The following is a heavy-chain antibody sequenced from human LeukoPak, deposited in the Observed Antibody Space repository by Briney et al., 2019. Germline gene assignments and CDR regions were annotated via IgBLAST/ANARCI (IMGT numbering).Heavy chain of an antibody. CDR3: ARDGDFYYFDY. CDR2: IYHSGST. CDR1: GYSISSGNY. J-gene: IGHJ4*02. V-gene: IGHV4-38-2*02. Sequence: SETLSLTCTVSGYSISSGNYWGWIRQPPGKGPDWIGSIYHSGSTYYNPSLKSRVSISVDTSKNQFSLRLSSVTAADTAVYYCARDGDFYYFDYWGQGTLVTVSS.